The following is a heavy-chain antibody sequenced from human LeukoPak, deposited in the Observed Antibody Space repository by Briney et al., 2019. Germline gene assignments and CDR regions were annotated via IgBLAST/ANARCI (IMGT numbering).Heavy chain of an antibody. CDR2: ISDSGGI. J-gene: IGHJ4*02. D-gene: IGHD6-13*01. CDR3: AKEIAAGGTPSFDY. V-gene: IGHV3-23*01. CDR1: GFTFSSYA. Sequence: TGGSLRLSCGASGFTFSSYAMSWVRQAPGKGLEWVSGISDSGGIYYLDSVKRRFTISRDNSKNMLHLEMNSLKVEDTAIYYCAKEIAAGGTPSFDYWGQGILVSVSS.